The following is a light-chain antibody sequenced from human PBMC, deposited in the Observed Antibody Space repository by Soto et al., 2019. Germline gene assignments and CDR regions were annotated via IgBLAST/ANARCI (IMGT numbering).Light chain of an antibody. Sequence: DIKMTQSPSSLSASVGNRVTITCRASQSISTYLNWYQKKPGKAPNLLIYDASRLQSGVPSRFSGSGGGTDFTLSISSVQPEDFATYFCQQSYMDPITFGQGTLLEI. V-gene: IGKV1-39*01. CDR3: QQSYMDPIT. CDR1: QSISTY. CDR2: DAS. J-gene: IGKJ5*01.